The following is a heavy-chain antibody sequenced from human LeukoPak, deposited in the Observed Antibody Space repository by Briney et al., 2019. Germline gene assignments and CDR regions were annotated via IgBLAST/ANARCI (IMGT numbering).Heavy chain of an antibody. CDR1: GGSFSGYY. J-gene: IGHJ4*02. V-gene: IGHV4-34*01. CDR3: AKDGIVVVPAARNY. CDR2: INHSGST. D-gene: IGHD2-2*01. Sequence: SETLSLTCAVYGGSFSGYYWSWIRQPPGKGLEWIGEINHSGSTNYNPSLKSRVTISVDTSKNQFSLKLSSVTAADTAVYYCAKDGIVVVPAARNYWGQGTLVTVSS.